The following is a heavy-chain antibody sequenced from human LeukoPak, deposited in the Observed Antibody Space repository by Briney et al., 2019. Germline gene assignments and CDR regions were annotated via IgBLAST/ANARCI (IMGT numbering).Heavy chain of an antibody. Sequence: GGSLRLSCAASGFTFSSYSMNWVRQAPGKGLEWVGRIKSQADGGTTDYAAPVKDRFTISRDGSKNTVYLQMNTLKTEDTAVYYCTSEEDDHRGRTGYWGQGTLVTVSS. CDR1: GFTFSSYS. J-gene: IGHJ4*02. V-gene: IGHV3-15*01. CDR2: IKSQADGGTT. D-gene: IGHD4-23*01. CDR3: TSEEDDHRGRTGY.